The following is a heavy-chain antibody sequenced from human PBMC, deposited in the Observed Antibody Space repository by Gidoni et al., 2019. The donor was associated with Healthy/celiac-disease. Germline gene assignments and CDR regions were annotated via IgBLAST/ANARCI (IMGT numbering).Heavy chain of an antibody. CDR3: ARGIAAGFDY. V-gene: IGHV4-61*02. CDR2: IYTSGST. CDR1: GGSISSGSYS. D-gene: IGHD6-13*01. Sequence: QVQLQESGPGLVKPSQTLSLTCTVSGGSISSGSYSWSWIRQPAGKGLEWIGRIYTSGSTNYNPSLKSRVTISVGTSKNQFSLKLSSVTAADTAVYYCARGIAAGFDYWGQGTLVTVSS. J-gene: IGHJ4*02.